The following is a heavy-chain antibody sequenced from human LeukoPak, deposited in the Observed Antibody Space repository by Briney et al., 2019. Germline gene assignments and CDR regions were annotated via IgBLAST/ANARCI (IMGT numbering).Heavy chain of an antibody. CDR2: VSSSGAAV. CDR3: TRDASVGATGGWFDP. D-gene: IGHD1-26*01. CDR1: GFSFSDYY. Sequence: GGSLRLSCAASGFSFSDYYMSWVRQSPGKGLEWLSYVSSSGAAVHYADSVKGRFTISRDNAKKSLYLQMDSLTAEDTALYYCTRDASVGATGGWFDPWGQGTLVTVSS. V-gene: IGHV3-11*01. J-gene: IGHJ5*02.